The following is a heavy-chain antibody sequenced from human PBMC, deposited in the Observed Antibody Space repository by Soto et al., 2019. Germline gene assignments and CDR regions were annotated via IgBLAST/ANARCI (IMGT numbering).Heavy chain of an antibody. V-gene: IGHV4-31*03. CDR3: ARDEMGSSWYYYGMDV. D-gene: IGHD6-13*01. CDR2: IYYSGST. Sequence: ASETLSLTCTVSGGSISSGGYYWSWIRQHPGKGLEWIGYIYYSGSTYYNPSLKSRVTISVDTSKNQFSLKLSSVTAADTAVYYCARDEMGSSWYYYGMDVWGQGTTVTVSS. CDR1: GGSISSGGYY. J-gene: IGHJ6*02.